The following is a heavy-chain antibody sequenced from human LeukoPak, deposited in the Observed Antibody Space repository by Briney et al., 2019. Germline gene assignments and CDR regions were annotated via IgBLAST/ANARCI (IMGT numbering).Heavy chain of an antibody. CDR1: GGSFSGYY. CDR3: ARGGDIVVVPAAMSWFDP. J-gene: IGHJ5*02. V-gene: IGHV4-34*01. CDR2: IKHRGST. D-gene: IGHD2-2*01. Sequence: PSETLSLTCAVYGGSFSGYYWSWIRQPPGGGREWIGEIKHRGSTNYNPSLKSRVTISVDTPKNQFSLKLSSVTASDTAVYYCARGGDIVVVPAAMSWFDPWGEGTLVTVSS.